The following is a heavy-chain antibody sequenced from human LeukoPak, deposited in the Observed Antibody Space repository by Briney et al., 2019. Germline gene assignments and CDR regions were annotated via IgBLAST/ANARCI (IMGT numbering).Heavy chain of an antibody. J-gene: IGHJ5*02. D-gene: IGHD1-26*01. CDR2: INAGNGNT. CDR3: ARGVLYFGSPTGTHWFDP. CDR1: GYTFTNFA. Sequence: EASVKVSCKASGYTFTNFAMHWVRQAPGQRLEWLGWINAGNGNTKYSQKFQGRVTITRDTSASTAYMELSSLKSEDTAVYYCARGVLYFGSPTGTHWFDPWGRGTLVTVSS. V-gene: IGHV1-3*01.